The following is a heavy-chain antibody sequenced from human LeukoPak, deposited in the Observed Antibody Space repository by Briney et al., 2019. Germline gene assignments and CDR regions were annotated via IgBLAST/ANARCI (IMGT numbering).Heavy chain of an antibody. D-gene: IGHD3-10*01. CDR1: GGSISSYY. CDR3: ARHAPSGDGYYYYYYMDV. CDR2: IYYSGST. Sequence: SETLSLTCTVSGGSISSYYWSWIRQPPGKGLEWIGYIYYSGSTNYNPSLKSRVTISVDTSKNQFSLKLSSVTAADTAVYYCARHAPSGDGYYYYYYMDVWGKGTTVTVSS. J-gene: IGHJ6*03. V-gene: IGHV4-59*08.